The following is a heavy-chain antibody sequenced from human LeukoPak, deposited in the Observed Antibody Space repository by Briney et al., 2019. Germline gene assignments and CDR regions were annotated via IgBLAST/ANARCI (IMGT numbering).Heavy chain of an antibody. Sequence: PSETQSLTCTVSGGSITGYYWSWIRQPSGKGLEWIGNMHYSGGPKYNPSLKSRVAVSVDTSKNQFSLNLSSLTAADTAVYYCARHVGESGFGFWGQGTLVTVSS. V-gene: IGHV4-59*08. D-gene: IGHD3-16*01. CDR1: GGSITGYY. CDR2: MHYSGGP. J-gene: IGHJ4*02. CDR3: ARHVGESGFGF.